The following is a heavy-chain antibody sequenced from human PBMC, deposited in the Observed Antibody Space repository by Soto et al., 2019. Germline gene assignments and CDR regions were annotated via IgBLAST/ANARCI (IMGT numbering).Heavy chain of an antibody. D-gene: IGHD4-4*01. Sequence: GESLKISCKGSGYSVTSYWINWVRQMPGKGLEWMGTIDPSDSYTNYSPSFQGHVTISAEKSISTAYLQWSSLKASDTAMYYCASRTVNYYYYGMDVWGQGTTVTVSS. J-gene: IGHJ6*02. V-gene: IGHV5-10-1*01. CDR2: IDPSDSYT. CDR3: ASRTVNYYYYGMDV. CDR1: GYSVTSYW.